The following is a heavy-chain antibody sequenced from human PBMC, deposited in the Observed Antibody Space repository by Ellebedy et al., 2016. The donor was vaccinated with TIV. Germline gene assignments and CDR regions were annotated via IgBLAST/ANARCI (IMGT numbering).Heavy chain of an antibody. D-gene: IGHD3-10*01. Sequence: GESLKISXAASGFTFSSYSMNWVRQAPGKGLEWVSYISSSSSTIYYADSVKGRFTISRDNAKNSLYLQMNSLRDEDTAVYYCARVPGSFSLNWFDPWGQGTLVTVSP. J-gene: IGHJ5*02. CDR1: GFTFSSYS. V-gene: IGHV3-48*02. CDR2: ISSSSSTI. CDR3: ARVPGSFSLNWFDP.